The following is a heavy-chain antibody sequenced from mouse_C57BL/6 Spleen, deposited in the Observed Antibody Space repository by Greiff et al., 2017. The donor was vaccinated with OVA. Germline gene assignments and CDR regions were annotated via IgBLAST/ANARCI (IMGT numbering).Heavy chain of an antibody. Sequence: VQLQESGPGLVKPSQSLSLTCSVTGYSITSGYYWNWIRQFPGNKLEWMGYISYDGSNNYNPSLKNRISITRDTSKNQFFLKLNSVTTEDTATYCCAREGDGNYGWYFDVWGTGTTVTDSS. V-gene: IGHV3-6*01. CDR2: ISYDGSN. CDR1: GYSITSGYY. J-gene: IGHJ1*03. CDR3: AREGDGNYGWYFDV. D-gene: IGHD2-1*01.